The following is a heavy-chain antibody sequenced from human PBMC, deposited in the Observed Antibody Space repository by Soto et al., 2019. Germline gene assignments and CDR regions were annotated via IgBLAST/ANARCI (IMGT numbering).Heavy chain of an antibody. CDR2: ISYDGSNK. CDR1: GFTFSSYA. J-gene: IGHJ4*02. CDR3: ARAYEGDYFDY. Sequence: QVQLVESGGGVVQPGRSLRLSCAASGFTFSSYAMHWVRQAPGKGLEWVAVISYDGSNKYYADSVKGRFTISRDNSKNTLYLQMNSLRAEDTAVYYCARAYEGDYFDYCGQGPLVTVSP. D-gene: IGHD3-16*01. V-gene: IGHV3-30-3*01.